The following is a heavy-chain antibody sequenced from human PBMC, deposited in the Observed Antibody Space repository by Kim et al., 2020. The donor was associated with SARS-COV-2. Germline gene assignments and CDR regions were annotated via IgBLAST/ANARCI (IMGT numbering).Heavy chain of an antibody. D-gene: IGHD3-10*01. J-gene: IGHJ5*02. V-gene: IGHV4-59*01. CDR3: ARYLMGINWFDP. Sequence: NYTPSLKSRVTISVDTSKNQFSLKLSSVTAADTAVYYCARYLMGINWFDPWGQGTLVTVSS.